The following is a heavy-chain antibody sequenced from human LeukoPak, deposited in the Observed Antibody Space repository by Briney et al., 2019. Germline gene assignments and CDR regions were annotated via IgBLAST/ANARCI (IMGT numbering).Heavy chain of an antibody. Sequence: ASVKVSCKASGYTFTDYYINWVRQAPGQGLEWLGWIDPDTGGTDFAQKFQGRVTLTWDTSINTPYMELRSLKSDDTAIYYCARAKWRQHAEGLDYWGQGTPVTVSS. D-gene: IGHD6-13*01. J-gene: IGHJ4*02. CDR2: IDPDTGGT. CDR1: GYTFTDYY. V-gene: IGHV1-2*02. CDR3: ARAKWRQHAEGLDY.